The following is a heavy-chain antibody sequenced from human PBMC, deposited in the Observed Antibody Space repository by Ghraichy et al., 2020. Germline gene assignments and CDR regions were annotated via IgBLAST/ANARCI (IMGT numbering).Heavy chain of an antibody. CDR3: ARGGSYWGGFDY. J-gene: IGHJ4*02. Sequence: SVNGRFTVSRDNAKNSLDLQMDSLRAEDTAVYYCARGGSYWGGFDYWGQGTPVTVSS. V-gene: IGHV3-48*01. D-gene: IGHD3-10*01.